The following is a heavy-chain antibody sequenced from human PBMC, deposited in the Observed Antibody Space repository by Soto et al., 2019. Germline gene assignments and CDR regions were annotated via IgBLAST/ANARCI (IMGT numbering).Heavy chain of an antibody. CDR3: ARHVVDS. D-gene: IGHD2-15*01. CDR1: GFTFSASA. V-gene: IGHV3-73*02. CDR2: IRSKANNYAT. J-gene: IGHJ4*02. Sequence: EVQLVESGGGLVQPGGSLKLSCVASGFTFSASAMHWVRQASGKGLEWIGRIRSKANNYATAYDESVKGRFTISRDDSKNTAYLQMNSLKAEDTAVYYCARHVVDSWGQGTPVTVSS.